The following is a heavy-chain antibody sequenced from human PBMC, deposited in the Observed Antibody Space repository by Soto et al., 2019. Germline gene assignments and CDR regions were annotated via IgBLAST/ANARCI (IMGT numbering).Heavy chain of an antibody. D-gene: IGHD3-10*01. V-gene: IGHV3-23*01. CDR3: AKLALLWFGDPQGNWFDP. CDR1: GFTFSRYA. Sequence: RWSLRLSCGASGFTFSRYAMSWCRQAPGKGLEWVSAISGSGGSTYYADSVKGRFTISRDNSKNTLYLQMNSLRAEDTAVYYCAKLALLWFGDPQGNWFDPWGQGTLVTVSS. J-gene: IGHJ5*02. CDR2: ISGSGGST.